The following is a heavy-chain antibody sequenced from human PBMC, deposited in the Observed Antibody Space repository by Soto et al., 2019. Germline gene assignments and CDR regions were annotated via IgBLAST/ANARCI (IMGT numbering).Heavy chain of an antibody. CDR2: IAPSAGST. CDR3: ASEKGGFDI. J-gene: IGHJ3*02. Sequence: SVKVSCKASGYIFTSHYMHWMRQAPGQGLEWMGFIAPSAGSTTYAQKFQGRVTMTRDTSSSSVYMELSSLRSEDTAMYYCASEKGGFDIWGQGTVVTVSS. D-gene: IGHD2-15*01. V-gene: IGHV1-46*01. CDR1: GYIFTSHY.